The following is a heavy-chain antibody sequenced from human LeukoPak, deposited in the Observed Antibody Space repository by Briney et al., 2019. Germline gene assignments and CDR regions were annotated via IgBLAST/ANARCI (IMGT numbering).Heavy chain of an antibody. V-gene: IGHV3-30-3*01. CDR3: ARVRGSGWRNGDAFDI. CDR2: ISYDGSNK. Sequence: PGGSLRLSCAASGFTFSSYAMHWVRQAPGKGLEWVAVISYDGSNKYYADSVKGRFTISRDNSKNMLYLQMNSLRAEDTAVYYCARVRGSGWRNGDAFDIWGQGTMVTVSS. D-gene: IGHD6-19*01. J-gene: IGHJ3*02. CDR1: GFTFSSYA.